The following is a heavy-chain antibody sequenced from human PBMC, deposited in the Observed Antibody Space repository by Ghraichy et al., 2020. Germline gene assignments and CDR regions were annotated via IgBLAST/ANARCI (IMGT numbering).Heavy chain of an antibody. CDR1: GGSINDRYY. V-gene: IGHV4-39*01. Sequence: SETLSLSCTVSGGSINDRYYWGCIRQPPGKGLEWIGITYYSGSTYYTPSHKSRIAISIDTSRNQFSLTLASVTAADTGVYYCARTTERVNYEYWSGPNYFDYWGQGTLVTVSS. CDR2: TYYSGST. D-gene: IGHD3-3*01. CDR3: ARTTERVNYEYWSGPNYFDY. J-gene: IGHJ4*02.